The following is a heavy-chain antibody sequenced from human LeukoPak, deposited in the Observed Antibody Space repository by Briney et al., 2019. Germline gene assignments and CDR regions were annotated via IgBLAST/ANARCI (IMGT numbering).Heavy chain of an antibody. CDR1: GFTFSSYS. J-gene: IGHJ4*02. D-gene: IGHD4-17*01. CDR2: ISSSNSII. Sequence: GGSLRLSCAASGFTFSSYSMNWVRQAPGKGLEWVSYISSSNSIIYYADSVKGRFTISRDNAKNSLYLQMNSLRDEDTAVYYCARDPRDYGYFDYWGQGTLVTVSS. CDR3: ARDPRDYGYFDY. V-gene: IGHV3-48*02.